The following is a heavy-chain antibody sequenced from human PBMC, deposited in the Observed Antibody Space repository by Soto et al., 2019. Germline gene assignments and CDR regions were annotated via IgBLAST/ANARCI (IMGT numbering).Heavy chain of an antibody. Sequence: GASVKVSCKASGYTFTSYGINWVRQAPGQGLEWMGWMSPNNGNTGYAQKFQGRVTMTRNTSISTAYMELSSLRSEDTAVYYCARKIAVAGNDAFDIWGQGTMVTVSS. D-gene: IGHD6-19*01. CDR1: GYTFTSYG. V-gene: IGHV1-8*02. CDR3: ARKIAVAGNDAFDI. CDR2: MSPNNGNT. J-gene: IGHJ3*02.